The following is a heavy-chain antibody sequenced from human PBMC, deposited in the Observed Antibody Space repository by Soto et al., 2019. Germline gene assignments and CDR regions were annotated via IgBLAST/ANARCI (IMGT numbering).Heavy chain of an antibody. Sequence: SMNVSCLASGDTLSHYAIICVRQAPGQGLEWMGGIIPIFGAANYAQKFQGRVTITADESTSTAYMELSSLRSEDTAVYYCARESGIAAAARDYWGQGTLVTVSS. J-gene: IGHJ4*02. D-gene: IGHD6-13*01. CDR1: GDTLSHYA. CDR2: IIPIFGAA. V-gene: IGHV1-69*13. CDR3: ARESGIAAAARDY.